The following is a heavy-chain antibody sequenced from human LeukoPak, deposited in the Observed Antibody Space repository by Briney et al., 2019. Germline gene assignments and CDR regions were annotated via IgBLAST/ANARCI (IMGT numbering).Heavy chain of an antibody. CDR2: INAGNGNT. CDR3: ARGPRAAADDY. CDR1: GYTFINYA. J-gene: IGHJ4*02. V-gene: IGHV1-3*01. Sequence: ASVKVSCKASGYTFINYAINWRRQAPGQRPEWIGWINAGNGNTKYSQKFQGRVTITRDTSASTAYMELSSLTSEDTGIYYCARGPRAAADDYWGQGTLVTVSS. D-gene: IGHD6-13*01.